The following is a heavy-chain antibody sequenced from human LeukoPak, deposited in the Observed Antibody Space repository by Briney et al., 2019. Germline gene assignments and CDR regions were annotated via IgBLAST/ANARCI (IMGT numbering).Heavy chain of an antibody. CDR2: INPNSGGT. Sequence: GASVKVSCKASGYTFTGYYMHWVRQAPGQGLEWMGWINPNSGGTNYAQKFQGRVTMTRDTSISTAYMELRSLRSDDTAVYYCARESRHYYGSGSYSPFDYWGQGTLVTVSS. J-gene: IGHJ4*02. CDR1: GYTFTGYY. CDR3: ARESRHYYGSGSYSPFDY. D-gene: IGHD3-10*01. V-gene: IGHV1-2*02.